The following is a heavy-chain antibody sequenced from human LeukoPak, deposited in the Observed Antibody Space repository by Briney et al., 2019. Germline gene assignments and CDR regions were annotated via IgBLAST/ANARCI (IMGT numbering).Heavy chain of an antibody. D-gene: IGHD3-10*01. CDR2: ISTYNGNT. CDR1: GYTFTTYG. Sequence: ASVKVSCKSSGYTFTTYGITWVRQALGQGLEWMGWISTYNGNTNYGQKFQGRVTVTTDKSTSTAYMELRSLRSDDTAVYYCARGGGSGSNGMDVWGQGTTVTVSS. V-gene: IGHV1-18*01. CDR3: ARGGGSGSNGMDV. J-gene: IGHJ6*02.